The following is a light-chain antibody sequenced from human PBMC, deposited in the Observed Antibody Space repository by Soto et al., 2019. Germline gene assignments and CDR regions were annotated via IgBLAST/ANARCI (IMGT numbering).Light chain of an antibody. J-gene: IGLJ1*01. CDR2: EVS. CDR3: TSYIRSSTLDYV. Sequence: QSALTQPASVSRSPGQSITISCTGTSSDVGGYNYVSWYQQYPGKAPKLMIYEVSNRPSGVSNRFSGSKSGNTASLTISGLQGEDEADYYCTSYIRSSTLDYVFGTGTKVTVL. V-gene: IGLV2-14*01. CDR1: SSDVGGYNY.